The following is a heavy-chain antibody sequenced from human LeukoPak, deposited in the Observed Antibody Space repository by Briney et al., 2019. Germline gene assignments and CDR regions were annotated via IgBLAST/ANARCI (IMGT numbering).Heavy chain of an antibody. J-gene: IGHJ4*02. CDR1: GFTFSDYY. CDR3: ARANYDYVWGSYRSGTGY. Sequence: GGSLRLSCAASGFTFSDYYMSWIRQAPGKGLEWVSYISSSGSTIYYADSVKGRFTISRGNAKNSLYLQMNSLRAEDTAVYYCARANYDYVWGSYRSGTGYWGQGTLVTVSS. V-gene: IGHV3-11*01. CDR2: ISSSGSTI. D-gene: IGHD3-16*02.